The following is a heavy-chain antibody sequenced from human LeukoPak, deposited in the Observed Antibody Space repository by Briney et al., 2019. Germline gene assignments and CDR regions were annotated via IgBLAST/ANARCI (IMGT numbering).Heavy chain of an antibody. Sequence: GESLKISCKGSGYSFTRYWIGWVRQMPGKGLEWMGIIYPGDSDTRYSPSFQGQVTISADKSISTAYLQWSSLKASDTAMYYCARDGNYYDSSGYYLHYWGQGTLVTVSS. CDR3: ARDGNYYDSSGYYLHY. CDR2: IYPGDSDT. CDR1: GYSFTRYW. J-gene: IGHJ4*02. V-gene: IGHV5-51*01. D-gene: IGHD3-22*01.